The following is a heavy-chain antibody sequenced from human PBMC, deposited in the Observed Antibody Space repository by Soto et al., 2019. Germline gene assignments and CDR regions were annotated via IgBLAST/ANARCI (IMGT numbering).Heavy chain of an antibody. CDR2: IYHTGTA. CDR3: AREIGAGAHRPFFDL. D-gene: IGHD1-26*01. CDR1: GYSVTNRIYY. Sequence: XETLSLTCNVSGYSVTNRIYYWSWIRQSPGKRLQWLGYIYHTGTADYNPSLKSRLTMSVDTAKNQFSLHLTSVTAADTAIYYCAREIGAGAHRPFFDLWGQGNLVTVSS. J-gene: IGHJ4*02. V-gene: IGHV4-61*01.